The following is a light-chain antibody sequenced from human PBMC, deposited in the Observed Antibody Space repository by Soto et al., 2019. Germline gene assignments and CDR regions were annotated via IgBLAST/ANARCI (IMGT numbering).Light chain of an antibody. Sequence: DIQMTQSPSTLSASAGDRVTITCRASQNIDMYLAWYQQKPGQAPSLLIYRASSLQSGVPSRFSGSGSGTEFTLTMSSLQPDDFATYYCQQSITYPWRFGQGTRVDIK. CDR1: QNIDMY. V-gene: IGKV1-5*03. CDR3: QQSITYPWR. J-gene: IGKJ1*01. CDR2: RAS.